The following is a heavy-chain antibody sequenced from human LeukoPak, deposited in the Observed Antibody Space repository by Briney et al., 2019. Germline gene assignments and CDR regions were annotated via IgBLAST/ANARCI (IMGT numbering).Heavy chain of an antibody. D-gene: IGHD2/OR15-2a*01. CDR1: GFTFTNYA. CDR3: AKDREIFSLFDY. J-gene: IGHJ4*02. V-gene: IGHV3-23*01. CDR2: ISSGGST. Sequence: GGSLRLSCTTSGFTFTNYAMTWVRQAPGKGLEWVSIISSGGSTFYADSVKGRFTISRDNSKNTLYLQMNSLRAEDTAVYYCAKDREIFSLFDYWGQGTLVTVSS.